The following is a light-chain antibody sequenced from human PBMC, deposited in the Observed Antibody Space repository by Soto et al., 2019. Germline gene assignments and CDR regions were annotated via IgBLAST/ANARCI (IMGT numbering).Light chain of an antibody. J-gene: IGKJ1*01. Sequence: SQISQSRPTLSASISDRVTITCRASQSISSWLAWYQQKPGKAPKLLIYAASTLQSGVPSRFSGGGSGTDFTLTISSLQPEDVATYYCQKYNSAPRTFGHGAMV. CDR1: QSISSW. CDR3: QKYNSAPRT. CDR2: AAS. V-gene: IGKV1-27*01.